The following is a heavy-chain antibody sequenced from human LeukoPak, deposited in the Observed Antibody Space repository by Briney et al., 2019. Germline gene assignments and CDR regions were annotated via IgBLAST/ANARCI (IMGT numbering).Heavy chain of an antibody. V-gene: IGHV3-48*02. Sequence: GGSLRLSCAASGFTFSSYSMNWVRQAPGKGPEWVSYISTSGTTMYYADSVRGRFTISRDNAQNSLYLQMDSLRDEDTAVYYCTTAGAGYNFFGLDWGQGTLVTVSS. CDR2: ISTSGTTM. J-gene: IGHJ4*02. D-gene: IGHD5-24*01. CDR3: TTAGAGYNFFGLD. CDR1: GFTFSSYS.